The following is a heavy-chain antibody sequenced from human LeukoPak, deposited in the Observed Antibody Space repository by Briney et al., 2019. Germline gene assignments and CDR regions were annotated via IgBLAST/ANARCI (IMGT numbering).Heavy chain of an antibody. J-gene: IGHJ4*02. D-gene: IGHD3-22*01. V-gene: IGHV3-21*04. CDR1: GFTFSSYS. CDR2: ISSSSSYI. Sequence: NPGGSLRLSCAASGFTFSSYSMNWVRQAPGKGLEWVSSISSSSSYIYYADSVKGRFTISRDNSKNTLYLQMNSLRAEDTAVYYCAKELLQANNYYERSGYYGPEYWGQGTLVTVSS. CDR3: AKELLQANNYYERSGYYGPEY.